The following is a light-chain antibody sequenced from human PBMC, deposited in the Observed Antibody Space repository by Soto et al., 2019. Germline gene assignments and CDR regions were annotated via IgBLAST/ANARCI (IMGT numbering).Light chain of an antibody. Sequence: QSALTQPASVSGSPGQSITISCTGTSSDVGAYNYVSWYQQHPGTAPTLMIYEVSNRPSGVSDRFSGSRSGNTASLTISGLQAEDESDYYCCSYARGSRAFGGGTKLTVL. CDR3: CSYARGSRA. V-gene: IGLV2-14*01. J-gene: IGLJ3*02. CDR2: EVS. CDR1: SSDVGAYNY.